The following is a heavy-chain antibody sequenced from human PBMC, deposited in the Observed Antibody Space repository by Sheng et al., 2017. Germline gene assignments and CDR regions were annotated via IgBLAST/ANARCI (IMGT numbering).Heavy chain of an antibody. J-gene: IGHJ2*01. CDR1: GYTFTSYD. Sequence: QVQLVQSGAEVKKPGASVKVSCKASGYTFTSYDINWVRQATGQGLEWMGWMNPNSGNTGYAQKFQGRVTITRNTSISTAYMELSSLRSEDTAVYYCARVGFDYGDRWWYFDLWGRGTLVTVSS. D-gene: IGHD4-17*01. V-gene: IGHV1-8*03. CDR2: MNPNSGNT. CDR3: ARVGFDYGDRWWYFDL.